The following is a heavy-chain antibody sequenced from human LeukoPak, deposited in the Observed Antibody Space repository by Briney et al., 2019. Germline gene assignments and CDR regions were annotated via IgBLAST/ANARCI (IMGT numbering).Heavy chain of an antibody. CDR2: INPSGGST. J-gene: IGHJ6*03. Sequence: ASGKVSCKASGYTFTSYYMHWVRQAPGQGLEWMGIINPSGGSTSYAQKFQGRVTMTRDTSTSTVYMELSSLRSEDTAVYYCARALNAQLERRADYYYYYMDVWGKGTTVTVSS. CDR3: ARALNAQLERRADYYYYYMDV. V-gene: IGHV1-46*01. D-gene: IGHD1-1*01. CDR1: GYTFTSYY.